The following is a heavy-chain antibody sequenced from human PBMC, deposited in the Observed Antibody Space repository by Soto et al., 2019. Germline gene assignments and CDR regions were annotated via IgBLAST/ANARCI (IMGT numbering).Heavy chain of an antibody. CDR2: ISASGGST. CDR1: GFTFSTYA. D-gene: IGHD5-18*01. V-gene: IGHV3-23*01. CDR3: AKVGFPYSYGYSFYY. J-gene: IGHJ4*02. Sequence: EVQLLESGGGLVQPGGSLRLSCAASGFTFSTYAMTWVRQAPGKGLEWVSAISASGGSTYYADSVKGRFTISRDNSKNTLYLQMNSLRVEDTAVYYCAKVGFPYSYGYSFYYWGQGTLVTVSS.